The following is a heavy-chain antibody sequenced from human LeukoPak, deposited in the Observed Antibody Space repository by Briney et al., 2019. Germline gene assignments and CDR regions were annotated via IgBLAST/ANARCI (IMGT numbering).Heavy chain of an antibody. Sequence: ASVKVSCEASGYTFTGYYMHWVRQAPGQGLEWMGWINPNSGGTNYAQKFQGRVTMTRDTSISTAYMELSRLRSDDTAVYYCARDLRGVLTAFDPWGQGTLVTVSS. CDR2: INPNSGGT. CDR3: ARDLRGVLTAFDP. V-gene: IGHV1-2*02. CDR1: GYTFTGYY. D-gene: IGHD3-10*01. J-gene: IGHJ5*02.